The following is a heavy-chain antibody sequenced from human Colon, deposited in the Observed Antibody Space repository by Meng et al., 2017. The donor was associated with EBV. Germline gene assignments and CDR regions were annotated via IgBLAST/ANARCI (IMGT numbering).Heavy chain of an antibody. Sequence: QVQLVLSESELKMSGASVKVSCKASGYTFINYAINWVRQAPGQGLEWMGWINTHTGNPTYGQGFTGRFVLSSDTSVSTANLQISSLKAEDTAVYYCARGGPYPDSSGFHWYFDLWGRGTLVTVSS. D-gene: IGHD3-22*01. CDR1: GYTFINYA. CDR2: INTHTGNP. J-gene: IGHJ2*01. V-gene: IGHV7-4-1*02. CDR3: ARGGPYPDSSGFHWYFDL.